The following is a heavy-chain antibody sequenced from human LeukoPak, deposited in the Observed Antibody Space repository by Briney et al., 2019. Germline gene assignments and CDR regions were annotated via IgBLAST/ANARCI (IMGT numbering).Heavy chain of an antibody. CDR1: GDSVSSNSAA. Sequence: SQTLSLTCAISGDSVSSNSAAWNWIRQPPSRGLEWLGRTYYRSKWYNDYAVSVKSRITINPDTSKNQFSLQLNSVTPEDTAVYYCARATPLAAAGLYYFDYWGQGTLVTVSS. J-gene: IGHJ4*02. CDR3: ARATPLAAAGLYYFDY. D-gene: IGHD6-13*01. V-gene: IGHV6-1*01. CDR2: TYYRSKWYN.